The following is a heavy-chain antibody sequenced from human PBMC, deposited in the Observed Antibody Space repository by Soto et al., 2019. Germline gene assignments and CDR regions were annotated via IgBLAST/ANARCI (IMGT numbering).Heavy chain of an antibody. CDR2: ICCTDDA. V-gene: IGHV2-5*01. CDR1: GFSLTTYGVG. J-gene: IGHJ4*02. CDR3: AKTGYSYDPFAS. D-gene: IGHD5-18*01. Sequence: QITLKESGPALVKPTQTLTLTCTFSGFSLTTYGVGVGWIRQPPGKALESLALICCTDDARYSPSLTSRLTITKDTSTNHLVFTLANLAPVDTATSCCAKTGYSYDPFASWGRGTLVTFSS.